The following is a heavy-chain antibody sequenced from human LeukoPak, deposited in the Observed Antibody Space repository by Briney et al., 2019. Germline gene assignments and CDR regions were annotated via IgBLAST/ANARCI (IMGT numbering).Heavy chain of an antibody. CDR1: GHTFTGYY. CDR3: ASKWVTYYYNSSYYHYPTDVFDI. D-gene: IGHD3-22*01. J-gene: IGHJ3*02. Sequence: ASVKVSCKASGHTFTGYYMHWVRQAPGQGLEWMGWINANSGGTNYAQKFQGRVTMTRDTSISTAYMELSRLRSDDTAVYYCASKWVTYYYNSSYYHYPTDVFDIWGQGAMVTVSS. V-gene: IGHV1-2*02. CDR2: INANSGGT.